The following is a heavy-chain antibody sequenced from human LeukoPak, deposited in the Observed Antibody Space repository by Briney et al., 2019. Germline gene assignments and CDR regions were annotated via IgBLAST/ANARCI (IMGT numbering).Heavy chain of an antibody. J-gene: IGHJ3*02. CDR3: ARGPYSYDSSGAFEI. D-gene: IGHD3-22*01. CDR1: GDSISRGDYY. Sequence: SETLSLTCTVSGDSISRGDYYWSWIRQPAGKGLEWIGRISSSGSTNYNPSLKSRVTISVDTSKNQFSLKLSSVTAADTAVYFCARGPYSYDSSGAFEIWGQGTMVTVSS. V-gene: IGHV4-61*02. CDR2: ISSSGST.